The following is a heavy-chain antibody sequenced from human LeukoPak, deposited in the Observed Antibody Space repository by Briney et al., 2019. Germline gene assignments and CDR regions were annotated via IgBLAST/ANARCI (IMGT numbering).Heavy chain of an antibody. CDR3: AREGGGPRWLDP. J-gene: IGHJ5*02. CDR2: INTSGNS. D-gene: IGHD6-25*01. V-gene: IGHV4-4*07. Sequence: PPETLSLTCTVSGDSIRNYYWSWIRQPAGKGLEWIGRINTSGNSNYNPSLGSRVTMSVDTSKNQFSLNLSSVTVADTAVYYCAREGGGPRWLDPWGQGPLVTVSS. CDR1: GDSIRNYY.